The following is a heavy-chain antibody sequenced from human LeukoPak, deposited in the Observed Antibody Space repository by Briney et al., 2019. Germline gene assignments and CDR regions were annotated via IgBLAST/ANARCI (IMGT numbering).Heavy chain of an antibody. CDR1: GITFSNSW. V-gene: IGHV3-7*01. CDR3: ARGGGSGSYYKRELDY. CDR2: IKEDGSEK. J-gene: IGHJ4*02. D-gene: IGHD3-10*01. Sequence: PGGSLRLSCAASGITFSNSWMCWVRQAPGKGLEWVANIKEDGSEKYYVNSVKGRFTISGDNAKSSLYLQMNSLRAEDTAVYYCARGGGSGSYYKRELDYWGQGTLVTVSS.